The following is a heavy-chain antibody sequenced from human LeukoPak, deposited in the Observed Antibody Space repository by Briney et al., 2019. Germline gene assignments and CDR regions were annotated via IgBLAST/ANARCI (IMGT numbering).Heavy chain of an antibody. CDR2: ISSRGSYI. CDR3: ARDLGSGNYHDAFDI. J-gene: IGHJ3*02. D-gene: IGHD1-26*01. V-gene: IGHV3-21*01. CDR1: GFTFSTYS. Sequence: GGCLTLSCAASGFTFSTYSMSWVRQAPGKGLGWVSSISSRGSYIYYAASVKGRFSISRNNAKNSVYLQMNSLRADDTACYYWARDLGSGNYHDAFDIWGQGTIATVSA.